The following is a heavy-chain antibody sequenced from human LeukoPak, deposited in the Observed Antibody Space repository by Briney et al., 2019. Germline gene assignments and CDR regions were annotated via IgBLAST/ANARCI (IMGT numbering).Heavy chain of an antibody. CDR1: GYIFTDYY. Sequence: ASVKVSCKASGYIFTDYYMHWVRQAPGQGLEWMGWINPKSGGTKYAQNFQGRVTMTWDTSISTAYMEVSRLTSDDTALYYCASSRYLYYFHFWGQGTQVSVSS. V-gene: IGHV1-2*02. D-gene: IGHD2-15*01. CDR2: INPKSGGT. J-gene: IGHJ4*02. CDR3: ASSRYLYYFHF.